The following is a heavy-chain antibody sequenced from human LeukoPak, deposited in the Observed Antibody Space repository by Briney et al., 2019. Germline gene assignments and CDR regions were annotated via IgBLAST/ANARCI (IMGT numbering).Heavy chain of an antibody. CDR1: GGSISSGDYY. CDR2: INHSGST. Sequence: SQTLSLTCTVSGGSISSGDYYWSWIRQPPGTGLEWIGEINHSGSTNYNPSLKSRVTISVDTSKNQFSLKLSSVTAADTAVYYCARGGLRYFDWLPPPIDYWGQGTLVTVSS. CDR3: ARGGLRYFDWLPPPIDY. D-gene: IGHD3-9*01. J-gene: IGHJ4*02. V-gene: IGHV4-30-4*01.